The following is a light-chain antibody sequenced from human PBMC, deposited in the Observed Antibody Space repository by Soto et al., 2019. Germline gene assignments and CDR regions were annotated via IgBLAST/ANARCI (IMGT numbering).Light chain of an antibody. CDR1: HSVSNIY. J-gene: IGKJ4*01. V-gene: IGKV3-20*01. CDR2: GAS. CDR3: PQYGGSIT. Sequence: EIVLTQSPGTLSLSPGERATLSCRASHSVSNIYLAWYQQKPGQAPRLLIYGASSRATGIPDRFSGSGCGTDFTLNISGLEADVFVVYCCPQYGGSITFGGGTKMEIK.